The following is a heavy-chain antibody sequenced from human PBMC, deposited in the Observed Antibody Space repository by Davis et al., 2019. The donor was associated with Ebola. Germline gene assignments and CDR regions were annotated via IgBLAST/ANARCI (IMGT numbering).Heavy chain of an antibody. J-gene: IGHJ4*02. D-gene: IGHD1-26*01. V-gene: IGHV4-59*08. Sequence: SETLSLTCTVSGGSISSYYWSWIRQPPGKGLEWIGYIYYSGSTNYNPSLKSRLTISVDTSKNQFSLKLSSVTAADTAVYYCATNLYSGSFLDYWGQGTLVTVSS. CDR3: ATNLYSGSFLDY. CDR1: GGSISSYY. CDR2: IYYSGST.